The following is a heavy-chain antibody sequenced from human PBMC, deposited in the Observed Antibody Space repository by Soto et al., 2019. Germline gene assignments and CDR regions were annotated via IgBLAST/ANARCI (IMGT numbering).Heavy chain of an antibody. CDR3: SADHPHMAMGWPV. CDR2: IVVVSGST. D-gene: IGHD1-26*01. V-gene: IGHV1-58*02. J-gene: IGHJ6*02. Sequence: GASVKVSCKASGFDFGSFGIRFLRQTRGRGLEWIGWIVVVSGSTDYARQFQGRVAISKDMSSSTAYLDLYDLKSDDTAVYFCSADHPHMAMGWPVWGQGTTVTVSS. CDR1: GFDFGSFG.